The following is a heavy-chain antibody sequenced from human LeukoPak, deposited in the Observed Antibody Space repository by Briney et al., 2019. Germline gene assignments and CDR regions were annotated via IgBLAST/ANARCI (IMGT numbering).Heavy chain of an antibody. CDR2: VSGTGGTT. CDR1: GFTFNNYA. D-gene: IGHD3-3*01. CDR3: ARLFEQYDFWSGRHSGPLDY. V-gene: IGHV3-23*01. Sequence: GGSLRLSCAVSGFTFNNYAMTWVRQAPGKGLEWVSGVSGTGGTTYYADSVKGRFTISRDNSKNTLYLQMNSLGAEDTAVYYCARLFEQYDFWSGRHSGPLDYWGQGTLVTVSS. J-gene: IGHJ4*02.